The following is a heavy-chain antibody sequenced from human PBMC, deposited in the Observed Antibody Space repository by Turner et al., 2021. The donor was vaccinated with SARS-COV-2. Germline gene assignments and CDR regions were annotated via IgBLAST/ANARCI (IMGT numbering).Heavy chain of an antibody. CDR2: MIGSGGHT. CDR3: AKRVQVFGVVELPYYYYMDV. J-gene: IGHJ6*03. D-gene: IGHD3-3*01. V-gene: IGHV3-23*01. CDR1: GLNLSIYG. Sequence: EVRLLEVGGGLVRPGESMRLTCTAPGLNLSIYGINLVRQAPGKGLEWFSAMIGSGGHTYYADSVKGRSTISRDNSQNTLYLQMNSLRAEDTAVYYCAKRVQVFGVVELPYYYYMDVWGKGTTVIVSS.